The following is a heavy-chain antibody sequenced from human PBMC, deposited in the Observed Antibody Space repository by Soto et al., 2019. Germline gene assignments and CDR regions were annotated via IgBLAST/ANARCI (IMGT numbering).Heavy chain of an antibody. CDR3: VKDHIATGGIGLHTWSDP. D-gene: IGHD2-21*01. Sequence: GSLRLSCSASGFTFSTYAMHWVRKTQGKGLEYIAGITSNGRTTPYKDSVKGRFITSRDNSASTLYLQMSSLRFDDTAVYFCVKDHIATGGIGLHTWSDPLGQGTRVPLYS. J-gene: IGHJ5*02. CDR1: GFTFSTYA. V-gene: IGHV3-64D*06. CDR2: ITSNGRTT.